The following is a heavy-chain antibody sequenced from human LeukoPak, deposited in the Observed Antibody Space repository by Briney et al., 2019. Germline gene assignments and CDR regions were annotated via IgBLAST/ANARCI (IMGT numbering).Heavy chain of an antibody. CDR2: IRSKAYGGTT. CDR1: GFTFGDYA. D-gene: IGHD4-17*01. J-gene: IGHJ4*02. CDR3: TRGTYYGDYQIDY. Sequence: GGSLRLSCTASGFTFGDYAMSWFRQAPGKGLEWVGFIRSKAYGGTTEYAASVKGRFTISRDDSKSIAYLQMNSLKTEDTAVYYCTRGTYYGDYQIDYWGQGTLVTVSS. V-gene: IGHV3-49*03.